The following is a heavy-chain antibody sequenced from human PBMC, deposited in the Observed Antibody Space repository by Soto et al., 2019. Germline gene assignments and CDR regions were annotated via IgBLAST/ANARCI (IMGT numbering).Heavy chain of an antibody. Sequence: GGSLRLSCAASGFTFSDYYMSWIRQAPGKGLKWVSYISSSGSTIYYADSVKGRFTISRDNAKNSLYLQMNSLRAEDTAVYYCARDLGITGTELNWFDPWGQGTMVTVSS. J-gene: IGHJ5*02. D-gene: IGHD1-20*01. CDR2: ISSSGSTI. CDR3: ARDLGITGTELNWFDP. CDR1: GFTFSDYY. V-gene: IGHV3-11*01.